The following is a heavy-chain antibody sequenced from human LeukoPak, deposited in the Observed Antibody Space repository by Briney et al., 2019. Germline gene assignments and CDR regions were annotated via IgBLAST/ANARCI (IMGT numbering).Heavy chain of an antibody. J-gene: IGHJ2*01. Sequence: LGESLKISCKGSGYSFTSYWIGWVRQMPGKGLEWMGIIYPGDSDSRYSPSFQGQVTISADKSISTAYLQWSSLKASDTAMYYCARNPSGSPFQWYFDLWGRGTLVTVSS. D-gene: IGHD1-26*01. CDR1: GYSFTSYW. CDR3: ARNPSGSPFQWYFDL. CDR2: IYPGDSDS. V-gene: IGHV5-51*01.